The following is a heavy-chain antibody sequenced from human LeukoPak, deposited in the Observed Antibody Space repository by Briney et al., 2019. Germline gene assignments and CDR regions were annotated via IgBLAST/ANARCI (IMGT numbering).Heavy chain of an antibody. D-gene: IGHD1-26*01. CDR3: ARVGLHSGSYYWFDP. CDR2: IYYSGST. CDR1: GGPISSYY. Sequence: SETLSLTCTVSGGPISSYYWSWLRQPPGKGLEWIGYIYYSGSTNYNPSLKSRVTISADTSKNQFSLKLTSVTAADTAVYYCARVGLHSGSYYWFDPWGQGTLVTVSS. J-gene: IGHJ5*02. V-gene: IGHV4-59*08.